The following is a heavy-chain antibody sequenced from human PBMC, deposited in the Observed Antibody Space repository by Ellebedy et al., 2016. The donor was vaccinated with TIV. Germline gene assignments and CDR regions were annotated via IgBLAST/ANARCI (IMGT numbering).Heavy chain of an antibody. D-gene: IGHD6-13*01. CDR3: ARDLSGSRWSYYYDY. CDR1: GFTFSTYS. Sequence: GGSLRLXXAASGFTFSTYSMNWVRQAPGKGLEWVSYISGTNGAILYADSVKGRFTISRDNAKNSLYLQMDGLRAEDTAVYYCARDLSGSRWSYYYDYWGQGTLVTVSS. CDR2: ISGTNGAI. V-gene: IGHV3-48*01. J-gene: IGHJ4*02.